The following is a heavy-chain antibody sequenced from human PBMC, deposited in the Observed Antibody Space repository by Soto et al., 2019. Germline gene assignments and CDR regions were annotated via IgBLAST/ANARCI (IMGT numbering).Heavy chain of an antibody. Sequence: FLKISWKGSGYGISTHWVPWLRQMPWTVMEWVGIIYPGNSNTMYSPSFQGQVTISADTALSTTYLQWDTLKPADAAIYFCASDSHGDGGNCLMGGFDMWGQGIMLSV. CDR1: GYGISTHW. J-gene: IGHJ3*02. V-gene: IGHV5-51*01. CDR3: ASDSHGDGGNCLMGGFDM. CDR2: IYPGNSNT. D-gene: IGHD2-15*01.